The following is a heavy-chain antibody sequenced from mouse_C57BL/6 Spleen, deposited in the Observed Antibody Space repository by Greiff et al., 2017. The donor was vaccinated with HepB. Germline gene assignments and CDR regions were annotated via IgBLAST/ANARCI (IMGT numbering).Heavy chain of an antibody. CDR2: IDPSDSYT. J-gene: IGHJ4*01. D-gene: IGHD3-2*02. Sequence: VQLQQPGAELVMPGASVKLSCKASGYTFTSYWMHWVKPRPGQGLEWIGEIDPSDSYTNYNQKFKGKSTLTVDKSTSTAYMQLSSLTSEDSAVYNCARKTAHDAMDYGGQGTSVTVSS. V-gene: IGHV1-69*01. CDR3: ARKTAHDAMDY. CDR1: GYTFTSYW.